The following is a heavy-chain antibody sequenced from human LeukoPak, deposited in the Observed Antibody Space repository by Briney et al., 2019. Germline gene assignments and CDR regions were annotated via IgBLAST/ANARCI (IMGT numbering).Heavy chain of an antibody. CDR3: ARLTMYSSSWYSWFDP. D-gene: IGHD6-13*01. V-gene: IGHV1-18*01. CDR2: ISAYNGNT. CDR1: GYTFTSYG. J-gene: IGHJ5*02. Sequence: ASVKVSCKASGYTFTSYGISWVRQAPGQGLEWMGWISAYNGNTNYAQKLQGRVTMTTDTSTSTAYMGLRSLRSDDTAVYYCARLTMYSSSWYSWFDPWGQGTLVTVSS.